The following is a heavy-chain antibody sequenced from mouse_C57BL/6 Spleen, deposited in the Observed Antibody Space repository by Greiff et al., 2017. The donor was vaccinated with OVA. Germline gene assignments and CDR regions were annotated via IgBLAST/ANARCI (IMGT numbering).Heavy chain of an antibody. CDR1: GYSFTGYY. CDR2: INPSTGGT. V-gene: IGHV1-42*01. Sequence: VQLQRSGPELVKPGASVKISCKASGYSFTGYYMNWVKQSPEKSLEWIGEINPSTGGTTYNQKFKAKATLTVDKSSSTAYMQLKSLTSEDSAVYYCARKGPYLAWFAYWGQGTLVTVSA. CDR3: ARKGPYLAWFAY. J-gene: IGHJ3*01. D-gene: IGHD5-5*01.